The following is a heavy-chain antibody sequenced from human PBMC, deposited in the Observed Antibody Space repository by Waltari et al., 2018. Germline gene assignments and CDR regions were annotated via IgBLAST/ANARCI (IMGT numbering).Heavy chain of an antibody. CDR1: GFTFSDYN. CDR2: FSSVSPTI. J-gene: IGHJ4*02. Sequence: EVQLVESGGGLVQPGGSLRLSCSASGFTFSDYNMNWVRQAPGSGLVWISYFSSVSPTIYYADSVQGRFTISRDNAKNSLYLQMNSLRAEDTAVYYCARESGWPDYWGQGTLVTVSS. V-gene: IGHV3-48*04. CDR3: ARESGWPDY. D-gene: IGHD6-19*01.